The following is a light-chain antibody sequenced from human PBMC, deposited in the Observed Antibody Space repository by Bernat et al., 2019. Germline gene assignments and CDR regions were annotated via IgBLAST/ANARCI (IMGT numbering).Light chain of an antibody. Sequence: DIQMTQSPSSLSASVGDRVTITCRASQNIDTYLNWYQQHPGKAPKLLIFAAETLESGVPSRFRGRGSGTDFTLTISSLQPGDSATYYCQQSYSSLLLTFGGGTKVE. J-gene: IGKJ4*01. CDR2: AAE. CDR1: QNIDTY. V-gene: IGKV1-39*01. CDR3: QQSYSSLLLT.